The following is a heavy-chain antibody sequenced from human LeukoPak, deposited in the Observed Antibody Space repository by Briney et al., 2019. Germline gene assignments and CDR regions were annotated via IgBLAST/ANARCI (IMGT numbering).Heavy chain of an antibody. Sequence: SETLSLTCTVSGGSISSGSYYWGWIRQPPGKGLEWIGEINHSGSTNYNPSLKSRVTISVDTSKNQFSLKLSSVTAADTAVYYCARGKWHTGIFDYWGQGTLVTVSS. V-gene: IGHV4-39*07. CDR3: ARGKWHTGIFDY. CDR1: GGSISSGSYY. D-gene: IGHD1-14*01. J-gene: IGHJ4*02. CDR2: INHSGST.